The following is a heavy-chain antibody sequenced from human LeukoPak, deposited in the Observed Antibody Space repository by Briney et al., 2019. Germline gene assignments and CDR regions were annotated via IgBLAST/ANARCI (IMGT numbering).Heavy chain of an antibody. CDR1: GFTFSTYS. V-gene: IGHV3-48*04. CDR2: ISTSNSAI. Sequence: GGSLRLSCAASGFTFSTYSMNWVRQAPGKGLEWVSYISTSNSAIYYADSVKGRFTISRDNAKNSLYLQMNRLRADDTAVYYCARDSARPLGYYYYYMDVWGKGTTVTVSS. CDR3: ARDSARPLGYYYYYMDV. J-gene: IGHJ6*03. D-gene: IGHD6-6*01.